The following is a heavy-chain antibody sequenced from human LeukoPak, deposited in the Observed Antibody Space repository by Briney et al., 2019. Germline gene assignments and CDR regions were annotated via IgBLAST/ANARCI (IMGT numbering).Heavy chain of an antibody. J-gene: IGHJ4*02. CDR1: GGSISSGSYY. V-gene: IGHV4-61*02. Sequence: KSSETLSLTCTVSGGSISSGSYYWSWIRQPAGKGLEWIVRIYTSGSTNYNPSLKSRVTISVDTSKNQFSLKLSSVTAADTAVYYCARGGADTASAIVFDYWGQGTLVTVSS. D-gene: IGHD5-18*01. CDR3: ARGGADTASAIVFDY. CDR2: IYTSGST.